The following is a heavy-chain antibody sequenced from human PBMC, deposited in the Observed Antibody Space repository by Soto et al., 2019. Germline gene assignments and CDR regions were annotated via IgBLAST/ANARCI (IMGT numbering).Heavy chain of an antibody. D-gene: IGHD1-1*01. J-gene: IGHJ6*02. Sequence: GASVKVSCKASGGTFSSYAISWVRQAPGQGLEWMGGIIPIFGTANYAQKLQGRVTMTTDTSTSTAYMELRSLRSDDTAVYYCARDRLEPHYYYGMDVWGQGTTVTVSS. CDR2: IIPIFGTA. V-gene: IGHV1-69*05. CDR3: ARDRLEPHYYYGMDV. CDR1: GGTFSSYA.